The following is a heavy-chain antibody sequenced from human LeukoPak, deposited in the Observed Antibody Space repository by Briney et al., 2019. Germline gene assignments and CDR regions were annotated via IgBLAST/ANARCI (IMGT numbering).Heavy chain of an antibody. J-gene: IGHJ4*02. CDR1: GGSISSSSYY. CDR3: ARAPLAYCGGDCYLYYFDY. Sequence: PSETLSLTCTVSGGSISSSSYYWGWIRQPPGKGLEWIGSIYYSGSTYYNPSLKSRVTISVDTSKNQFSLKLSSVTAADTAVYYCARAPLAYCGGDCYLYYFDYWGQGTLVTVSS. V-gene: IGHV4-39*01. CDR2: IYYSGST. D-gene: IGHD2-21*02.